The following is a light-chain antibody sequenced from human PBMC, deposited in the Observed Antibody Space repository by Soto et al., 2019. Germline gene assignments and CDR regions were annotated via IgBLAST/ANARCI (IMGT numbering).Light chain of an antibody. J-gene: IGKJ4*01. V-gene: IGKV3-20*01. Sequence: EIVLTQSPGTLSLSPGERATLSCRASQTISNTFLAWYQQRPGQAPRLLIYGASGRAAGIPDRFSGSGSGTDFTLSISRLEPEDFAVYYCQQYGVSPTFGGGTKVGIK. CDR3: QQYGVSPT. CDR1: QTISNTF. CDR2: GAS.